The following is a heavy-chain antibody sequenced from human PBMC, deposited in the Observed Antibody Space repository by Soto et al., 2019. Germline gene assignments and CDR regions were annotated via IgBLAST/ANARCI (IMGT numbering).Heavy chain of an antibody. Sequence: ASVKVSCKASGYTFTSYGISWVRQAPGQGPEWMGWISAYNGNTNYAQKLQGRVTMTTDTSTSTAYMELRSLRSDDTAVYYCVRDKDSSGWSPRCFQHWGQGTLVTVSS. CDR1: GYTFTSYG. J-gene: IGHJ1*01. CDR2: ISAYNGNT. V-gene: IGHV1-18*01. D-gene: IGHD6-19*01. CDR3: VRDKDSSGWSPRCFQH.